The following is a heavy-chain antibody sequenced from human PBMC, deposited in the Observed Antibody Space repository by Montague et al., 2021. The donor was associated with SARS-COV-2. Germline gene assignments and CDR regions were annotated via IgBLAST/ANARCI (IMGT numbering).Heavy chain of an antibody. CDR3: ARCDPQTLALIGLRGKSASDY. J-gene: IGHJ4*02. CDR2: INHSGTT. D-gene: IGHD4-23*01. V-gene: IGHV4-34*01. CDR1: GGSFSGYY. Sequence: SETLSLTCAVCGGSFSGYYWAWIRQSPGKGLEWIAEINHSGTTNYNFNPSLRSRVSISVDTSKSQLSLKLSSVTAADTGFYYCARCDPQTLALIGLRGKSASDYWGQGTLVTVSS.